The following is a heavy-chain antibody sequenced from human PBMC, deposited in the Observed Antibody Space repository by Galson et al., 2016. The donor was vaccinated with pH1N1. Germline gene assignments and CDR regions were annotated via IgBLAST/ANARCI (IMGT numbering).Heavy chain of an antibody. CDR1: GITFSNTW. CDR2: IKRITDVGPT. V-gene: IGHV3-15*01. D-gene: IGHD1-20*01. J-gene: IGHJ4*02. CDR3: TTTLTGTNY. Sequence: SLRLSCAVSGITFSNTWMSWVRQAPGKGLEWIGRIKRITDVGPTDYAAPVKGRFTISRDDSKHLLFLEMNSLKTEDTGLYYCTTTLTGTNYWGQGALVTVSS.